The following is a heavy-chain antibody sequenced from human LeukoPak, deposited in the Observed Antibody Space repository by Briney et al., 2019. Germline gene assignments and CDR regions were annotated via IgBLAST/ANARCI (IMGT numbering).Heavy chain of an antibody. V-gene: IGHV3-23*01. J-gene: IGHJ4*02. CDR3: AKRALLGFGELYYFDY. CDR2: SASGGSS. Sequence: PGGSLRLSCAASGFTFSSYAMNRVRQAPGKGLEWVSTSASGGSSYYADSVKGRLTISRDNSKNTLYLQMNSLRAEDTAVYYCAKRALLGFGELYYFDYWGQGTLVTVSS. CDR1: GFTFSSYA. D-gene: IGHD3-10*01.